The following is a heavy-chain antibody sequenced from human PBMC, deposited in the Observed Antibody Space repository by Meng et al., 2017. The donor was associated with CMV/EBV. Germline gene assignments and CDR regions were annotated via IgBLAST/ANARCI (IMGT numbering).Heavy chain of an antibody. CDR2: IYYSGST. CDR1: GGSVSSGSYY. Sequence: GSLRLSCTVSGGSVSSGSYYWSWIRQPPGKGLEWIGYIYYSGSTNYNPSLKSRVTISVDTSKNQFSLKLSSVTAADTAVYYCARVLRGSYPLDYWGQGTLVTVSS. D-gene: IGHD1-26*01. V-gene: IGHV4-61*01. J-gene: IGHJ4*02. CDR3: ARVLRGSYPLDY.